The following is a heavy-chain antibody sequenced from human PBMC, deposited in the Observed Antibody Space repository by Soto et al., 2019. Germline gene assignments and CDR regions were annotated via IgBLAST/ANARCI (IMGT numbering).Heavy chain of an antibody. CDR3: ARGHGVVVVVENAFDI. CDR1: GGSFSGYY. V-gene: IGHV4-34*01. CDR2: INHSGST. D-gene: IGHD2-15*01. J-gene: IGHJ3*02. Sequence: SETLSLTCAVYGGSFSGYYWSWIRQPPGKGLEWIGEINHSGSTNYNPSLKSRVTISVDTSKNQFSLKLSSVTAADTAVYYCARGHGVVVVVENAFDIWGQGTMVTVSS.